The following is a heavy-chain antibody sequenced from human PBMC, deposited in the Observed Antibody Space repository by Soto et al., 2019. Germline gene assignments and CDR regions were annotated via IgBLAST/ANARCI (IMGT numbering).Heavy chain of an antibody. CDR1: GGTFSSYT. V-gene: IGHV1-69*02. J-gene: IGHJ5*02. Sequence: QVQLVQSGAEVKKPGSSVKVSCKASGGTFSSYTISWVRQAPGQGLEWLGRIIPILGIANYAQKFQGRVTITADKSTSTAYMELCSLGSEDTAVYYCARSPRGYCSGGSCYWFDPWGQGTLVTVSS. CDR3: ARSPRGYCSGGSCYWFDP. CDR2: IIPILGIA. D-gene: IGHD2-15*01.